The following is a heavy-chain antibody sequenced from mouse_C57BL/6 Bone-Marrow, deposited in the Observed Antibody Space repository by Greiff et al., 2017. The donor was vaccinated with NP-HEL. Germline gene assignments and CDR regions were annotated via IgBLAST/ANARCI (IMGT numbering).Heavy chain of an antibody. Sequence: EVHLVESGGGLVKPGGSLKLSCAASGFTFSSYAMSWVRQTPEKRLEWVATISDGGSYTYYPDNVKGRFTISRDNAKNNLYLQMSHLKSEDTAMYYCARELTGTSWWGQGTLVTVSA. CDR3: ARELTGTSW. D-gene: IGHD4-1*01. V-gene: IGHV5-4*01. J-gene: IGHJ3*02. CDR2: ISDGGSYT. CDR1: GFTFSSYA.